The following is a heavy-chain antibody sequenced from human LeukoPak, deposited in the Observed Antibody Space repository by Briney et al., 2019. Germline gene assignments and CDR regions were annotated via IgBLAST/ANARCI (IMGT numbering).Heavy chain of an antibody. J-gene: IGHJ4*01. CDR1: GGSFSGYY. CDR3: ARPYSSGWYNSGLFDY. CDR2: INHSGST. Sequence: SETLSLTCAVYGGSFSGYYWSWIRQPPGKRLEWIREINHSGSTKYNPSLKSRVTISVDTSKNQFSLKLNSVTAADTAVYYCARPYSSGWYNSGLFDYWGQGTLVTVSS. V-gene: IGHV4-34*01. D-gene: IGHD6-19*01.